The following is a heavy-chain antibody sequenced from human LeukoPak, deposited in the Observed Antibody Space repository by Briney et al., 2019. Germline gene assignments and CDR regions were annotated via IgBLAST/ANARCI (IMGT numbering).Heavy chain of an antibody. V-gene: IGHV1-2*02. CDR3: ARAQWLGGGYYFDY. CDR1: GYTFTGYY. Sequence: ASVKVSCKASGYTFTGYYMHWVRQAPGQGLEWMGWVNPNSGGTNYAQKFQGRVTMTRDTSISTAYMELSRLRSDDTAVYYCARAQWLGGGYYFDYWGQGTLATVSS. J-gene: IGHJ4*02. D-gene: IGHD5-12*01. CDR2: VNPNSGGT.